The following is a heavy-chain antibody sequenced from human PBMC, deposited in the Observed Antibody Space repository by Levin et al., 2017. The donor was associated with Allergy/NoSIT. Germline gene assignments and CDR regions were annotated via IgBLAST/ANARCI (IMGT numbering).Heavy chain of an antibody. D-gene: IGHD3-22*01. CDR2: ISAYNGNT. V-gene: IGHV1-18*01. J-gene: IGHJ5*02. CDR1: GYTFTSYG. Sequence: GESLKISCKASGYTFTSYGISWVRQAPGQGLEWMGWISAYNGNTNYAQKLQGRVTMTTDTSTSTAYMELRSLRSDDTAVYYCARDQYYYDSGGVNWFDPWGQGTLVTVSS. CDR3: ARDQYYYDSGGVNWFDP.